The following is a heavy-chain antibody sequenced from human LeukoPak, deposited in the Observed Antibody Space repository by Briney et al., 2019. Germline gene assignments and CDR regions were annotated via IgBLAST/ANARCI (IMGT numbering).Heavy chain of an antibody. V-gene: IGHV4-39*01. CDR1: GGSISSSSYY. D-gene: IGHD3-10*01. J-gene: IGHJ4*02. CDR2: IYYSGST. Sequence: SETLFFTCTVSGGSISSSSYYWGWIRQPPGKGLEWIGSIYYSGSTYYNPSLKSRVTISVDTSKNQFSLKLSSVTAADTAVYYCARHVWFGELSEFDYWGQGTLVTVSS. CDR3: ARHVWFGELSEFDY.